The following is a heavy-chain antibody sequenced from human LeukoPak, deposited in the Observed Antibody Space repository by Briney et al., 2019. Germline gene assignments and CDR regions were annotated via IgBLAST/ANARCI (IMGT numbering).Heavy chain of an antibody. J-gene: IGHJ6*02. D-gene: IGHD6-19*01. CDR2: INPNSGGT. CDR3: ARLAVAGTLLRGDYYYYGMDV. Sequence: ASVKVSCKASGYTFTGYYMHWVRQAPGQGLEWMGWINPNSGGTNYAKKFQGRVTMTRDTSISTAYMELSRLRSDDTAVYYCARLAVAGTLLRGDYYYYGMDVWGQGTTVTVSS. CDR1: GYTFTGYY. V-gene: IGHV1-2*02.